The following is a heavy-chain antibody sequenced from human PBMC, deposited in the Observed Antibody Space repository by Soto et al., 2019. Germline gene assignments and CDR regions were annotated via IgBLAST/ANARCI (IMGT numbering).Heavy chain of an antibody. D-gene: IGHD1-1*01. V-gene: IGHV3-23*01. CDR3: ARDKDTSSWTGFDF. CDR2: ISATGIST. CDR1: GFTFATYA. J-gene: IGHJ4*01. Sequence: GGSLRLSCAASGFTFATYAMSWVRQAPGKGLEWVSAISATGISTYYADSVKGRVTISRDNSANTLSLEMSSLTAEDTAVYYCARDKDTSSWTGFDFWGHGALVTVSS.